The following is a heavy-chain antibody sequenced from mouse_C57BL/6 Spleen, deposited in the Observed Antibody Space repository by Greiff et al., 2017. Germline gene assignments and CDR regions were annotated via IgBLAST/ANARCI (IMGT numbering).Heavy chain of an antibody. CDR1: GFTFSSYA. CDR2: ISDGGSYT. Sequence: DVYLVESGGGLVKPGGSLKLSCAASGFTFSSYAMSWVRQTPEKRLEWVATISDGGSYTYYPDNVKGRFTISRDNAKNNLYLPMSHLKSEDTAMYYCARDRSTMITGYAMDYWGQGTSVTVSS. D-gene: IGHD2-4*01. J-gene: IGHJ4*01. CDR3: ARDRSTMITGYAMDY. V-gene: IGHV5-4*01.